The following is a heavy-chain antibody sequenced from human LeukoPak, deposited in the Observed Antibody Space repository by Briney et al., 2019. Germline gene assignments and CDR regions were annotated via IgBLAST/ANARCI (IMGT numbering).Heavy chain of an antibody. CDR2: ISPKSGGT. Sequence: GASVKVSCKASGYTFTDHYMHWVRQAPGQGLEWMGWISPKSGGTNYAQKFQGRVTMTRDTSVSTAYMELSRLRSDDTAVYYCASSLGYVGFDYWGQGTLVTVSS. V-gene: IGHV1-2*02. J-gene: IGHJ4*02. CDR1: GYTFTDHY. D-gene: IGHD3-16*01. CDR3: ASSLGYVGFDY.